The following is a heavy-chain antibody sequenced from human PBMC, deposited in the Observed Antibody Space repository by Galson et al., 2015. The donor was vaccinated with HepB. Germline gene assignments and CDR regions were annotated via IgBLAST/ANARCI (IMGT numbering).Heavy chain of an antibody. CDR2: ISDSGGST. V-gene: IGHV3-23*01. D-gene: IGHD6-13*01. Sequence: SLRLSCAASGFTFNNYAMSWVRQAPGKGLEWVSTISDSGGSTYYADPVKGRFTISRDNSKNTLFLQMNSLRAEDTAVYYCAKGPIQYSNIWTTDFYCGMDVWGQGTTVTVSS. CDR3: AKGPIQYSNIWTTDFYCGMDV. J-gene: IGHJ6*02. CDR1: GFTFNNYA.